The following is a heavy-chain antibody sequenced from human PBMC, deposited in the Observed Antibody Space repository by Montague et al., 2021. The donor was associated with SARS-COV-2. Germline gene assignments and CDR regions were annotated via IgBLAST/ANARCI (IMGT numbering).Heavy chain of an antibody. CDR1: GESFSRYY. V-gene: IGHV4-34*01. D-gene: IGHD3-10*01. CDR2: ISQSGNT. Sequence: SETLSLTCAVFGESFSRYYWSWIRQPPGKGLEWIGEISQSGNTKYNPSLQSRLTISADTSKNQFSLKLTSVAAADTAVYYCARLRDGVVPSPILGVGPYYSYYYMDVWGRGTTVTVSS. J-gene: IGHJ6*03. CDR3: ARLRDGVVPSPILGVGPYYSYYYMDV.